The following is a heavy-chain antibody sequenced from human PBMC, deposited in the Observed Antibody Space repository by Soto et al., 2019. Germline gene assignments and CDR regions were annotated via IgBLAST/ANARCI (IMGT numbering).Heavy chain of an antibody. CDR2: ISWNSGSI. V-gene: IGHV3-9*01. J-gene: IGHJ6*02. CDR3: AKGWVTIFGVGPRSQPSYGMDV. Sequence: PGGSLRLSCAASGFTFDDYAMHWVRQATGKGLEWVSGISWNSGSIGYADSVKGRFTISRDNAKNSLYLQMNSLRAEDTALYYCAKGWVTIFGVGPRSQPSYGMDVWGQGTTVTV. D-gene: IGHD3-3*01. CDR1: GFTFDDYA.